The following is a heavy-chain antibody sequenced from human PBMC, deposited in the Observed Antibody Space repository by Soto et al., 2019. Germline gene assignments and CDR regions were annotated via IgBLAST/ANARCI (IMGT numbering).Heavy chain of an antibody. D-gene: IGHD1-1*01. CDR1: GSTFSGYW. CDR3: ARELASYNDY. V-gene: IGHV3-74*01. J-gene: IGHJ4*02. CDR2: IDGDGSRT. Sequence: GGSLRLSCAASGSTFSGYWMHWVRQAPGKGLVWVSRIDGDGSRTNYADSVKGRFTISRDNAKNTLYLQMNSLRTEDTAVYYCARELASYNDYWGQGTLVTVSS.